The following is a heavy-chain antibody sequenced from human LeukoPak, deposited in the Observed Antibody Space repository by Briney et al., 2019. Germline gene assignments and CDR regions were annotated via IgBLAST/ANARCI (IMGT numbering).Heavy chain of an antibody. V-gene: IGHV5-51*01. CDR1: GYSFSNYW. J-gene: IGHJ4*02. CDR2: IYPGDSDA. D-gene: IGHD1-26*01. Sequence: GESLKISCKGSGYSFSNYWIGWVRQMPGKGLKWMGIIYPGDSDARYSPSFQGQVTISADKSISTAYLQWSSLKASDTAMYYCARRRDLYSGSYYPFDYWGQGTLVTVSS. CDR3: ARRRDLYSGSYYPFDY.